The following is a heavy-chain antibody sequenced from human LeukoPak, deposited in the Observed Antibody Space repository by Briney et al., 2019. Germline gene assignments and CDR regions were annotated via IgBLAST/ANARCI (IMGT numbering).Heavy chain of an antibody. V-gene: IGHV3-23*01. J-gene: IGHJ4*02. Sequence: PGGSLRLSCAASGFTFSSYAMSWVRQAPGKGLEWVSAISGSGGSTYYADSVKGRFTISRDNAKNSLYLQMNSLRAEDTAVYFCARYNSAWKTDDYWGQGTLVTVSS. CDR1: GFTFSSYA. CDR3: ARYNSAWKTDDY. D-gene: IGHD6-19*01. CDR2: ISGSGGST.